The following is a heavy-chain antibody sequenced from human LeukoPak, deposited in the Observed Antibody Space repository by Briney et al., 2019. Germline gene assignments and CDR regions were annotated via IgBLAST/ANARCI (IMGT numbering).Heavy chain of an antibody. CDR2: ISAYNGNT. CDR1: GYSFSSYY. J-gene: IGHJ4*02. V-gene: IGHV1-18*04. D-gene: IGHD3-16*02. CDR3: ARVHRGDTLGELSPTRY. Sequence: KPGASVKVSCKASGYSFSSYYMHWVRQAPGQGLEWMGWISAYNGNTNYAQKLQGRVTMTTDTSTSTAYMELRSLRSDDTAVYYCARVHRGDTLGELSPTRYWGQGTLVTVSS.